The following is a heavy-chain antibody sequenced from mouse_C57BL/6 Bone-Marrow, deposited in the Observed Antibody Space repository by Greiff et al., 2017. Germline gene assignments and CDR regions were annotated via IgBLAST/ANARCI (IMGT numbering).Heavy chain of an antibody. CDR2: IYPGSGST. Sequence: QVQLQQPGAELVKPEASVKMSCKASGYTFTSYWITWVKQRPGQGLEWIGDIYPGSGSTTYNEKFKSKATLTVDTSSSTAYMQLSSLTSEDSAVYYCARPYYSNYWYFDVWGTGTTVTVSS. V-gene: IGHV1-55*01. D-gene: IGHD2-5*01. J-gene: IGHJ1*03. CDR3: ARPYYSNYWYFDV. CDR1: GYTFTSYW.